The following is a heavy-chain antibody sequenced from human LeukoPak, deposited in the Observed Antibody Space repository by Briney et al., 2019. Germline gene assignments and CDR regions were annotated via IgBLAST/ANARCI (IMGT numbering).Heavy chain of an antibody. V-gene: IGHV4-30-4*08. J-gene: IGHJ3*02. CDR2: IYYSGST. Sequence: PSQTLSLTCTVSGGSISSGDYYWSWIRQPPGKGLEWIGYIYYSGSTYYNPSLKSRVTISVDTSKNQFSLKLSSVTAADTAVYYCARDPGVAGPFGAFDIWGQGTMVTVSS. D-gene: IGHD6-19*01. CDR1: GGSISSGDYY. CDR3: ARDPGVAGPFGAFDI.